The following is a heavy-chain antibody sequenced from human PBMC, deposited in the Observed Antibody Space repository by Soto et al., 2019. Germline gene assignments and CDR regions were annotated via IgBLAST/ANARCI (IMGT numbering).Heavy chain of an antibody. D-gene: IGHD4-17*01. V-gene: IGHV2-5*02. Sequence: QITLKESGPTLVKPTQTLTLTCTFSGFSLNTYGVGVAWIRQPPGKALEWLALIYWDDDIHYSPSLKSRLTISKDTSKNQVVLTMTNMDVVDTATYYCAHRRGYGDCDYWGQGTLVTVSS. CDR3: AHRRGYGDCDY. CDR1: GFSLNTYGVG. CDR2: IYWDDDI. J-gene: IGHJ4*02.